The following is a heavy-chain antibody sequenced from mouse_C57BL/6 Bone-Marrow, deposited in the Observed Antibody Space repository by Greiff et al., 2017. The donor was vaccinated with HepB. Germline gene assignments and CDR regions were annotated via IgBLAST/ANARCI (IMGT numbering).Heavy chain of an antibody. CDR1: GYTFTTYP. D-gene: IGHD2-1*01. V-gene: IGHV1-47*01. J-gene: IGHJ1*03. CDR2: FHPYNDDT. CDR3: ARRGGNRYWYFDV. Sequence: VQVVESGAELVKPGASVKMSCKASGYTFTTYPIEWMKQNHGKSLEWIGNFHPYNDDTKYNEKFKGKATLTVEKSSSTVYLERSRLTSDDSAVYYCARRGGNRYWYFDVWGTGTTVTVSS.